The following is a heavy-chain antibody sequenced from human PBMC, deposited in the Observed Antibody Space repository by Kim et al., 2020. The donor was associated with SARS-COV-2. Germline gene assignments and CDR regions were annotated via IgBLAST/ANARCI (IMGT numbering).Heavy chain of an antibody. Sequence: SVKVSCKASGGTFSSYAISWVRQAPGQGLEWMGGIIPIFGTANYAQKFQGRVTIIADESTSTAYMELSSLRSEDTAVYYCAREWGDYSNHRFDPWGQGTLVTVSS. J-gene: IGHJ5*02. CDR1: GGTFSSYA. D-gene: IGHD4-4*01. CDR2: IIPIFGTA. V-gene: IGHV1-69*13. CDR3: AREWGDYSNHRFDP.